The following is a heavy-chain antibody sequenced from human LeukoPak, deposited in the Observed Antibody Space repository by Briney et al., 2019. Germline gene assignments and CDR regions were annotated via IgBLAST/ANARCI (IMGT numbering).Heavy chain of an antibody. CDR1: GFTFSDYV. CDR2: ILQSWDTT. V-gene: IGHV3-23*01. D-gene: IGHD5-24*01. CDR3: AKDAIRGDGYWEFDY. J-gene: IGHJ4*02. Sequence: PGGSLRLSCAASGFTFSDYVVHWVRQAPGKGLEWVSGILQSWDTTYYADSVKGRFTIPRDNSQNTLYLQMNSLRVEDTAVYYCAKDAIRGDGYWEFDYWGQGTLVTVYS.